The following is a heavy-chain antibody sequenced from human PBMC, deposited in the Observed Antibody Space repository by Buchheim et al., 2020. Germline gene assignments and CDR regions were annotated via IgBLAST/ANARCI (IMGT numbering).Heavy chain of an antibody. CDR1: GDSISTNYW. V-gene: IGHV4-4*02. CDR2: IYHSGTT. CDR3: ARESVWRGSERRFDY. D-gene: IGHD3-10*01. J-gene: IGHJ4*02. Sequence: QVQLQESGPGLVTPSGTLSLACGVSGDSISTNYWWSWVRQPPGKGLEWIGEIYHSGTTVYNPSLKSRVTISVDKSKNQFSLKVESVTAAGTADYYCARESVWRGSERRFDYWGQG.